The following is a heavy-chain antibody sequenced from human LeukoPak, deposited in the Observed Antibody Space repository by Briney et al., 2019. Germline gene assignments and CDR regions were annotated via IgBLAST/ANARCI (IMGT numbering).Heavy chain of an antibody. V-gene: IGHV4-34*01. J-gene: IGHJ4*02. CDR1: GGSFSGYY. Sequence: SETLSLTCAVYGGSFSGYYWSWIRQPPGKGLEWIGEINHSGSTNYNPSLKSRVTISVDTSKNQFSLKLSSVTAADTAVYYCARGLSFRLHWRFDYWGQGILVTVSS. D-gene: IGHD2/OR15-2a*01. CDR3: ARGLSFRLHWRFDY. CDR2: INHSGST.